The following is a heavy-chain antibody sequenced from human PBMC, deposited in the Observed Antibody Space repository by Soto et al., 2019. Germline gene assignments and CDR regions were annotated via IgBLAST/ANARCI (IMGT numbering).Heavy chain of an antibody. CDR3: AKVKSLAGQE. CDR2: IKQDGSDK. CDR1: GFTFSSYW. D-gene: IGHD6-6*01. Sequence: ESGGGLVQPGGSLRLSCAASGFTFSSYWMSWVRQAPGKGLEWVANIKQDGSDKYYVDSVEGRFTISRDNAKNSLYLQMNSLTAEDTAIYYCAKVKSLAGQEWGQGTLVTVSS. V-gene: IGHV3-7*05. J-gene: IGHJ4*02.